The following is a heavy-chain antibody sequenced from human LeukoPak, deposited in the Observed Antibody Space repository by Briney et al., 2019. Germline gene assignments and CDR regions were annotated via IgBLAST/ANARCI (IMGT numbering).Heavy chain of an antibody. CDR2: TSYDGSNK. CDR1: GFTPSSYG. J-gene: IGHJ4*02. D-gene: IGHD2-15*01. V-gene: IGHV3-30*18. Sequence: QPGRSLRLSCAASGFTPSSYGMHWVRQAPGKGLEWVAVTSYDGSNKYYADSVKGRFAISRDNSKNTLYLQMNSLRAEDTAVYYCAKDHDIAVVVAATIPWGFDYWGQGTLVTVSS. CDR3: AKDHDIAVVVAATIPWGFDY.